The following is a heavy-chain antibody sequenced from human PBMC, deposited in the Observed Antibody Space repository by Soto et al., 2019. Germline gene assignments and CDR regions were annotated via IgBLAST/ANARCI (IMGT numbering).Heavy chain of an antibody. V-gene: IGHV3-30-3*01. CDR2: ISDDGSNK. D-gene: IGHD3-10*01. Sequence: QVQLVESGGGVVQPGRSLRLSCAASGFTFSSYAMHWVRQAPGKGLVWVAVISDDGSNKYYADSVKGRFTISRDNSKNTLYLQMNSLRAEDTAVYYCARGGYYYYGMDVWGQGTTVTVSS. CDR1: GFTFSSYA. J-gene: IGHJ6*02. CDR3: ARGGYYYYGMDV.